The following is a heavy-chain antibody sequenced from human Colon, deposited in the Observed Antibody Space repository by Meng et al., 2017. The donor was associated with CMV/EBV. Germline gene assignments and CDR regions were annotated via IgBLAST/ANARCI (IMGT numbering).Heavy chain of an antibody. CDR1: GGSFSGYY. J-gene: IGHJ6*02. CDR3: ARVVAARPVSSHYYGMDV. V-gene: IGHV4-34*01. D-gene: IGHD6-6*01. CDR2: INHSGST. Sequence: SETLSLTCAVYGGSFSGYYWSWIRQPPGKGLEWIGEINHSGSTNYNPSLKSRVTISVDTSKNQFSLKLSSVTAAETAVYYCARVVAARPVSSHYYGMDVWGQGTTVTVSS.